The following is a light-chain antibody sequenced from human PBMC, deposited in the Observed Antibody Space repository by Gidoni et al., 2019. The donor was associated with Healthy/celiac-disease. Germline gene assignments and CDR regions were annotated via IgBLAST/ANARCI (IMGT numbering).Light chain of an antibody. V-gene: IGKV1-39*01. CDR2: AAS. CDR3: QQSYSTLPWT. J-gene: IGKJ1*01. CDR1: QRISSY. Sequence: DIQMTQSPSSLSASVGDRVTITFRASQRISSYLNWYQQKPGKAPKLLIYAASSLQSGVPSRFSGSGSGTDFTLTISSLQPEDFATYYCQQSYSTLPWTFGQGTKVEIK.